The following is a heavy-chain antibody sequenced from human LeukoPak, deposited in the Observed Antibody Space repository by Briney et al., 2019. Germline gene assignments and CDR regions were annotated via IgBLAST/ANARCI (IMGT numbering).Heavy chain of an antibody. CDR2: ISGSGGST. J-gene: IGHJ4*02. CDR3: AKDPLIGQWLVPAIFDY. Sequence: PGGSLRLSCAASGFTFSSYAMSWVRQAPGKGLEWVSAISGSGGSTYYADSVKGRFTISRDNSKNTLYLQMNSPRAEDTAVYYCAKDPLIGQWLVPAIFDYWGQGTLVTVSS. V-gene: IGHV3-23*01. CDR1: GFTFSSYA. D-gene: IGHD6-19*01.